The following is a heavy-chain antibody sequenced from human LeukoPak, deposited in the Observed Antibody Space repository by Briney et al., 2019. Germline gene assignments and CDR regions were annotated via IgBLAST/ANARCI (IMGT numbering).Heavy chain of an antibody. CDR3: AREPHFYSSSSGFDP. V-gene: IGHV1-2*02. CDR2: INPNSGGT. D-gene: IGHD6-6*01. J-gene: IGHJ5*02. CDR1: GYTFTGYY. Sequence: ASVKVSCKASGYTFTGYYMHWVRQAPGQGLEWMGWINPNSGGTNYAQKFQGGVTMTRDTSISTAYMELSRLRSDDTAVYYCAREPHFYSSSSGFDPWGQGTLVTVSS.